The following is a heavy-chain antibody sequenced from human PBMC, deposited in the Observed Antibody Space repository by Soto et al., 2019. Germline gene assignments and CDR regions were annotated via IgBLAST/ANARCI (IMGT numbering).Heavy chain of an antibody. CDR1: GYTFTGYY. CDR2: INPNSGGT. Sequence: GASVKVSCQASGYTFTGYYMHWVRQAPGQGLEWMGWINPNSGGTNYAQKFQGWVTMTRDTSISTAYMELSRLRSDDTAVYYCARAATAVTIYTRYYYGMDVWGQGTTVTVSS. CDR3: ARAATAVTIYTRYYYGMDV. J-gene: IGHJ6*02. V-gene: IGHV1-2*04. D-gene: IGHD6-19*01.